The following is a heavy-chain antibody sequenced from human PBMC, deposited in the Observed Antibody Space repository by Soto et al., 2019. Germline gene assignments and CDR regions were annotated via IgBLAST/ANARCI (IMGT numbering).Heavy chain of an antibody. V-gene: IGHV3-23*01. Sequence: EVQLLESGGGLVQPGGSLRLSCAASGFTFSSYAMSWVRQAPGKGLEWVSAISGSGGSTYYADSVKGRFTISRDNSKNTRYLQMNSLRAEDTAVYYCAKDSSGSYLAFDIWGQGTMVTVSS. CDR2: ISGSGGST. J-gene: IGHJ3*02. CDR3: AKDSSGSYLAFDI. CDR1: GFTFSSYA. D-gene: IGHD1-26*01.